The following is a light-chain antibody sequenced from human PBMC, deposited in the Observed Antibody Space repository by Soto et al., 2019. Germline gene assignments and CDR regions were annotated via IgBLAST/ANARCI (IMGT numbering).Light chain of an antibody. CDR2: EVS. V-gene: IGLV2-14*01. CDR1: SSDFGRYTY. Sequence: QSVLTQPASVSGSPGQSITISCTGTSSDFGRYTYVSWYQQHPGKAPKLMIYEVSDRPSGVSSRFSGSKSGNTASLTISGLQAEDEADYYCSSYTTRNTRVFGTGTKVTVL. J-gene: IGLJ1*01. CDR3: SSYTTRNTRV.